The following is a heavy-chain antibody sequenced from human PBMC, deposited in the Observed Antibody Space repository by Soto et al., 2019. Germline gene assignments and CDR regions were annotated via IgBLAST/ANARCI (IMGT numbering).Heavy chain of an antibody. CDR1: GGSVNSGHYY. V-gene: IGHV4-61*01. Sequence: QVQLQESDPGLVKPSETLSLTCAVSGGSVNSGHYYWTWIRQPPGKGLDWIGYISYIGSTKYNPSLKSRVIISLDTSKNQFSLNLSSVTAADTAIYYCARGDYDDSEDAFDIWGPGTTVTVSS. CDR3: ARGDYDDSEDAFDI. D-gene: IGHD4-17*01. J-gene: IGHJ3*02. CDR2: ISYIGST.